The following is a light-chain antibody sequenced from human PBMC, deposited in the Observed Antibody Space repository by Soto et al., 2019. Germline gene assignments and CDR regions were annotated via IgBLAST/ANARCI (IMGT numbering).Light chain of an antibody. V-gene: IGLV2-14*01. Sequence: QSALTQPASVSGSPGQSITISCTGTSSDVGGYNYVSWYQQHPGKAPKLMIYEVSNRPSGVSNRFSGSKSGNTASLTISGLQAEDEADYYCSSYTSSSGVFGGWTKLTVL. CDR3: SSYTSSSGV. J-gene: IGLJ3*02. CDR1: SSDVGGYNY. CDR2: EVS.